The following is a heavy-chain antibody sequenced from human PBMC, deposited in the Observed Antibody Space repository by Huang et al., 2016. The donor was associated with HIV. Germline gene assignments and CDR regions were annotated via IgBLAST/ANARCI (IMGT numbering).Heavy chain of an antibody. Sequence: QLQLQESGSRLVRPSETLSLTCAFSGGSIISSGYSWSWIRQPPGKGLEWIGYIFHSGSASYKPSQKRRVTMAVDTSKDRFSRKQTSVTAANTALYYCARDLYSSGWDAFDTWGQGTMFTVSS. V-gene: IGHV4-30-2*01. CDR2: IFHSGSA. J-gene: IGHJ3*02. CDR3: ARDLYSSGWDAFDT. D-gene: IGHD6-19*01. CDR1: GGSIISSGYS.